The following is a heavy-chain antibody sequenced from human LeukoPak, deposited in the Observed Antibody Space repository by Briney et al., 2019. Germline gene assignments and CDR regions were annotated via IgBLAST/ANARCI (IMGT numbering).Heavy chain of an antibody. D-gene: IGHD2-8*02. Sequence: ASVKVSCKGSGYTFTTSPLHWVRQAPGQRLEWMGWINTRNGDTRYSQKFQGRVTFTRDTSATTSYMELSSLRSEDTAVYYCARDIHYWSFDYWGQGTLVTVSS. CDR1: GYTFTTSP. V-gene: IGHV1-3*04. CDR3: ARDIHYWSFDY. J-gene: IGHJ4*02. CDR2: INTRNGDT.